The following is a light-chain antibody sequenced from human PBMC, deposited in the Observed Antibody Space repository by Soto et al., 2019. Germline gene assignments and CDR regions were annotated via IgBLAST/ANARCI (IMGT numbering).Light chain of an antibody. V-gene: IGKV3-20*01. CDR2: DTS. J-gene: IGKJ4*01. Sequence: EIVLTQSPGTLSLSPGERATLSCRASQSVSSNLAWYQQKPGQAPRLLIYDTSSRATGIPDRFSGSGSGTDFTLTISRLEPEDFAVYYCQQYVSSPLTFGGGTKVDIK. CDR1: QSVSSN. CDR3: QQYVSSPLT.